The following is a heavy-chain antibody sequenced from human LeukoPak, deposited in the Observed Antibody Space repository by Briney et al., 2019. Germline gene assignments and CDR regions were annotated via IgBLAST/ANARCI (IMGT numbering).Heavy chain of an antibody. D-gene: IGHD2-15*01. V-gene: IGHV4-34*01. Sequence: PSETLSLTCAVYGGSFSGYYWSWIRQPPGKGLEWIGEINHSGSTNYNPSLKSRVTISVDTSKNQFSLKLSSVTAADTAVYYCARTPDIVVVVAGSDTDYWGQGTLVTVSS. J-gene: IGHJ4*02. CDR1: GGSFSGYY. CDR3: ARTPDIVVVVAGSDTDY. CDR2: INHSGST.